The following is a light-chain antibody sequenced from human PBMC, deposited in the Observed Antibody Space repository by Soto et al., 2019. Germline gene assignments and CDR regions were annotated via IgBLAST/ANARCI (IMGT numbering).Light chain of an antibody. CDR2: GAT. V-gene: IGKV3-20*01. CDR1: QSVSSNY. Sequence: EIVLTQSPGTLSLSPGERATLSCRASQSVSSNYLAWYQQKPGQAPRLVIYGATNRSTGIPDRCSGSVSGADFTLTIISLEPEDFVVYYCQQYGRSPLFTFGPGTKVDI. J-gene: IGKJ3*01. CDR3: QQYGRSPLFT.